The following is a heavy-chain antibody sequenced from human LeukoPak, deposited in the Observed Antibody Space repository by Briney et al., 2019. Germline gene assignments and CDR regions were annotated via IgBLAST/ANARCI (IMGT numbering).Heavy chain of an antibody. CDR1: GGSFSGYY. D-gene: IGHD2/OR15-2a*01. J-gene: IGHJ5*02. CDR2: INHSGST. Sequence: PSETLSLTCAVYGGSFSGYYWSWIRQPPGKGLEWIGEINHSGSTNYNPSLKSRVTISVDTSKNQFSLKLSSVTAADTAVYYCARATPFYESRRGNWFDPWGQGTLVTVSS. CDR3: ARATPFYESRRGNWFDP. V-gene: IGHV4-34*01.